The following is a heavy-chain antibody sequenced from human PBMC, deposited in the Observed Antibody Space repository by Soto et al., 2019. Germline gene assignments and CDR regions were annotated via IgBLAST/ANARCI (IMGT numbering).Heavy chain of an antibody. CDR3: ARGPGGPDGPGDY. CDR2: INAGNGNT. D-gene: IGHD2-15*01. CDR1: GYTFTSYA. J-gene: IGHJ4*02. V-gene: IGHV1-3*01. Sequence: QVQLVQSGAEVKKPGASVKVSCTASGYTFTSYAMHWVRQAPGQRLEWMGWINAGNGNTKYSQKFQGRVTITRDTSASTAYMELSSLRSEYTAVYYCARGPGGPDGPGDYWGQGTLVTVSS.